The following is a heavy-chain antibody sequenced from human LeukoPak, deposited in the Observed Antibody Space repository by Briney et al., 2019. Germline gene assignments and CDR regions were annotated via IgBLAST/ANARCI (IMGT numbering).Heavy chain of an antibody. CDR2: IIPIFGTA. Sequence: SSVKVPCKASGGTFSSYAISWVRQAPGQGGAWMGGIIPIFGTANYAQKFQGRVTITTDESTSTAYMELSSLRSEDTAVYYCARANSQVVPAAIPGRAYYMDVWGKGTTVTVSS. CDR1: GGTFSSYA. V-gene: IGHV1-69*05. CDR3: ARANSQVVPAAIPGRAYYMDV. D-gene: IGHD2-2*02. J-gene: IGHJ6*03.